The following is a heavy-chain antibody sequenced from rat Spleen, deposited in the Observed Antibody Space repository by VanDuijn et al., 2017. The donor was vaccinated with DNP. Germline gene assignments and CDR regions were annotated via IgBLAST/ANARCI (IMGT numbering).Heavy chain of an antibody. D-gene: IGHD1-11*01. CDR2: ISNRGIT. CDR1: GFSLASYT. V-gene: IGHV2-6*01. CDR3: ARWEGINAY. Sequence: QVQLKESGPGLVQPSQTLSLTCTVSGFSLASYTVSWVRQPPGKGLEWIATISNRGITYYNSALKSRLSISRDTSKSQVFLKMNSLQTEDTAMYFCARWEGINAYWGQGTLVTVSS. J-gene: IGHJ3*01.